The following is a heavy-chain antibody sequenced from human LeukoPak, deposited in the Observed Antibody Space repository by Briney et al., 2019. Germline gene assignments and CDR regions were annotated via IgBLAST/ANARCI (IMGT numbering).Heavy chain of an antibody. D-gene: IGHD6-13*01. Sequence: SETLSLTCSVSGYSISTGYHWGWIRQPPGKGLEWIGNIYHSGRTYYNPSLKSRVTISVDRSRNQFSLRLKSVTAADTAVYYCARDLQGSSWSFDPWGQGALVTVSS. J-gene: IGHJ5*02. CDR2: IYHSGRT. CDR3: ARDLQGSSWSFDP. CDR1: GYSISTGYH. V-gene: IGHV4-38-2*02.